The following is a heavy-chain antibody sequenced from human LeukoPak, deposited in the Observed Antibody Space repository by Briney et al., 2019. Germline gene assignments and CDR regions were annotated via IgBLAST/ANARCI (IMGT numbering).Heavy chain of an antibody. J-gene: IGHJ4*02. CDR1: GGSISSYY. V-gene: IGHV4-4*09. CDR2: IYSGVPT. CDR3: VQTTGWPGFDY. Sequence: PSETLSLTCTVSGGSISSYYWSWVRQPPGKGLEWIGNIYSGVPTYFNPSLKSRVIISVDTSKNQFSLNLTSVTAADTAMYYCVQTTGWPGFDYWGQGILVTVSS. D-gene: IGHD1-1*01.